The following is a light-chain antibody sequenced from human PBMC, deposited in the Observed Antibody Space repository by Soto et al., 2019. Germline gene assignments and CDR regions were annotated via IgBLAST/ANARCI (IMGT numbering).Light chain of an antibody. V-gene: IGKV3-20*01. CDR3: QQYGSAPFT. J-gene: IGKJ3*01. CDR1: ESVSSSY. Sequence: EIVLTQSPGTLSLSPGESATLSCGASESVSSSYLAWYQQKPGQAPRLLIYGATTRLRVVPDMFSGSRSGTDFTLTISRLEPEDFAVYYCQQYGSAPFTFGPGTKVDI. CDR2: GAT.